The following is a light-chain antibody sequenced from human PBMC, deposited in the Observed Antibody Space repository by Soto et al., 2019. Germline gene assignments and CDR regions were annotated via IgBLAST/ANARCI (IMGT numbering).Light chain of an antibody. V-gene: IGKV3-20*01. J-gene: IGKJ4*01. CDR1: QSISSNY. CDR2: GAS. Sequence: VLTQSPGTLSLSPGERATISCRASQSISSNYLAWYQHKPGQAPRLLIYGASTRATGIPDRFSGSGSGTDFTLSISRLEPEDFAVYYCQQYASSPLLTFGGGTKVEIK. CDR3: QQYASSPLLT.